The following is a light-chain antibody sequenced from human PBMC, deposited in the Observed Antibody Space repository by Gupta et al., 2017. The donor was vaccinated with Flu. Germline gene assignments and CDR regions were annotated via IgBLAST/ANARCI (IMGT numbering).Light chain of an antibody. J-gene: IGLJ1*01. CDR3: QSYDSSLTAHV. CDR1: SSNIGAGCD. Sequence: QSVLTQPPSVSGAPGQRVPISCTGSSSNIGAGCDFPWSRQLPGTAPNLLIYVNINRPSGVPDRFSASNSGTSASLAIAGLQADDEADYYCQSYDSSLTAHVFGTGTKVTVL. V-gene: IGLV1-40*01. CDR2: VNI.